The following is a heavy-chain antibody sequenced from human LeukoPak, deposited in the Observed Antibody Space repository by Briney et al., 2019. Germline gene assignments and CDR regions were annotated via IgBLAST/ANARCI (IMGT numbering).Heavy chain of an antibody. CDR3: AKGDQLDSSSWYEGAFDI. CDR2: ISGSGGST. J-gene: IGHJ3*02. D-gene: IGHD6-13*01. V-gene: IGHV3-23*01. Sequence: GGSLRLSCAASGFTFSSYAMSWVRQAPGKRLEWVSAISGSGGSTYYADSVKGRFTISRDNSKNTLYLQMNSLRAEDTAVYYCAKGDQLDSSSWYEGAFDIWGQGTMVTVSS. CDR1: GFTFSSYA.